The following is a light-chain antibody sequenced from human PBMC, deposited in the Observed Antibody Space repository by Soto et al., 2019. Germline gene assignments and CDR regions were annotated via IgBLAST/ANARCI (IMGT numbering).Light chain of an antibody. V-gene: IGKV1-12*01. J-gene: IGKJ4*01. Sequence: DIQMTQSPSSVSASVGDRVTITGRASHGISGWLAWYQQKPVTAPNLLISAASSLQSGVTSRFSGSGSGTEFTLIIISLQPGDFATYYCHQAQSFPLTYGGGTKVDI. CDR2: AAS. CDR1: HGISGW. CDR3: HQAQSFPLT.